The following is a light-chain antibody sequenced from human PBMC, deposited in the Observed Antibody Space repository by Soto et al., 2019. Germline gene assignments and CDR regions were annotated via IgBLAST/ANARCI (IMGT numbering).Light chain of an antibody. CDR2: DAS. CDR3: QPDHNLPMYT. CDR1: QDIGIY. J-gene: IGKJ2*01. V-gene: IGKV1-33*01. Sequence: DIQLAQSPSSLSASLGDRVTITCQASQDIGIYLNWYQHKPGKAPKLLIDDASTLQTEVPSRFSGGGSGTDFTFTISSLQPKDTPTYFYQPDHNLPMYTVGQGTRL.